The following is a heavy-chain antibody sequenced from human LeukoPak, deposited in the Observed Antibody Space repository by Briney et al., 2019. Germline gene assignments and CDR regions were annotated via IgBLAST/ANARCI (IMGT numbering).Heavy chain of an antibody. J-gene: IGHJ4*02. Sequence: GASVKVSCKASGYTFTDHYMHWVRQAPGQGLEWVGWINPNSGGTNYAQKFQGRVTMTRDTSINTAYMEVSRLRSDDTAVYYCASIGGTSLEYWRQGTLVTVSS. D-gene: IGHD4-23*01. CDR1: GYTFTDHY. CDR2: INPNSGGT. V-gene: IGHV1-2*02. CDR3: ASIGGTSLEY.